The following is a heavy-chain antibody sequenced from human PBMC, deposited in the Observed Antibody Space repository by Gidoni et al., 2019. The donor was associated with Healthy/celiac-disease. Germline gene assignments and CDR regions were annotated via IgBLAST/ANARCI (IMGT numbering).Heavy chain of an antibody. CDR3: ARFLKPRGWFGELLFLDWYFDL. V-gene: IGHV3-7*03. D-gene: IGHD3-10*01. Sequence: VQLVESGGGLVQPGGSLRLSCAASGFTFSSYWLGWFRQAPGKGLELVANIKQDGSEKYYVDSVKGRFTISRDNAKNSLYLQMNSLRAEDTAVYYCARFLKPRGWFGELLFLDWYFDLWGRGTLVTVSS. CDR1: GFTFSSYW. J-gene: IGHJ2*01. CDR2: IKQDGSEK.